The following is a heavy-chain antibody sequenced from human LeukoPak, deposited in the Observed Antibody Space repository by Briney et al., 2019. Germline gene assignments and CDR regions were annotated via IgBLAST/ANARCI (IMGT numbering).Heavy chain of an antibody. J-gene: IGHJ4*02. CDR2: IYYSGST. V-gene: IGHV4-39*01. CDR1: GGSISSSRYY. D-gene: IGHD2-15*01. Sequence: SETLSLTCTVSGGSISSSRYYWGGIRQPPGKGVGWIGSIYYSGSTYYNPSLKSRVTISVDTSKNQFSLKLSSVTAADTAVYYCASHIVVVVAATYFEGWGQGTLVTVSS. CDR3: ASHIVVVVAATYFEG.